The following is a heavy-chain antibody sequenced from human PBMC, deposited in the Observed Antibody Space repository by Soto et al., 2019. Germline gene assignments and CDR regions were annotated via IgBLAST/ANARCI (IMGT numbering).Heavy chain of an antibody. CDR1: GYTFTSYG. V-gene: IGHV1-18*01. J-gene: IGHJ4*02. CDR2: ISAYNGNT. D-gene: IGHD5-18*01. CDR3: ARKDESAYSYAY. Sequence: ASLKVSCKASGYTFTSYGISWVRQAPGQGLEWMGWISAYNGNTNYAQKLQGRVTMTTDTSTSTAYMELRSLRSDDTAVYYCARKDESAYSYAYWGQGTLVTVSS.